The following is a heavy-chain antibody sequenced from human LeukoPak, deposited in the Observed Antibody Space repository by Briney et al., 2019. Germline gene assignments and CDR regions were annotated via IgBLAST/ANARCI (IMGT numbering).Heavy chain of an antibody. D-gene: IGHD3-10*01. Sequence: PSETLSLTCTVSGGSISSYYWSWIRQPPGKGLEWIGYIYYSGSTNYNPSLKSRVTISVDTSKNQFSLKLSSVTAADTAVYYCAGITMVQGVLDNWGQGTLVTVSS. V-gene: IGHV4-59*01. CDR1: GGSISSYY. CDR2: IYYSGST. J-gene: IGHJ4*02. CDR3: AGITMVQGVLDN.